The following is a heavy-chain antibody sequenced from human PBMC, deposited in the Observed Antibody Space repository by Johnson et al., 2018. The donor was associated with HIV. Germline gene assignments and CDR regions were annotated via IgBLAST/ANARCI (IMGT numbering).Heavy chain of an antibody. V-gene: IGHV3-30*18. CDR3: AKVHIAARWSDAFDI. Sequence: VQLVESGGGLVQPGGSLTLSCAASGFTFSSYGMHWVRQAPGKGLEWVAVISYDGSNKYYADSVKGRFTISRDNSKNTLFLQMNSLRAEDTAVYFCAKVHIAARWSDAFDIWGQGTMVTVSS. J-gene: IGHJ3*02. CDR2: ISYDGSNK. CDR1: GFTFSSYG. D-gene: IGHD6-6*01.